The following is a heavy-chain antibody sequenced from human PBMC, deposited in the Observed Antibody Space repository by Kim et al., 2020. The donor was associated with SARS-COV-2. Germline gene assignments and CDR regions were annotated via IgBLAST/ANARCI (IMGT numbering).Heavy chain of an antibody. J-gene: IGHJ4*02. Sequence: GGSLRLSCVGSGFAFSDYPMSWVRQTPGKGLEWLSAIGSGGSSTYYAHTVQGRFTISRDNSRNTLYLQMNSLRAEDPAKYYCTRHYHGTSGYEGYLGQG. CDR3: TRHYHGTSGYEGY. CDR1: GFAFSDYP. V-gene: IGHV3-23*01. D-gene: IGHD3-22*01. CDR2: IGSGGSST.